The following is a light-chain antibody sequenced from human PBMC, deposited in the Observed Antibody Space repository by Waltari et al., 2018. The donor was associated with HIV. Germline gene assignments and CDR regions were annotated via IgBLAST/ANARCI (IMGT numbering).Light chain of an antibody. CDR2: DVN. CDR3: CSHAGHLIFV. V-gene: IGLV2-11*01. J-gene: IGLJ1*01. CDR1: RSQVATF. Sequence: QSALTQRHSGSGTPGQSLTISSTGTRSQVATFVSWYQRHPGKAPKVIIYDVNKRPPGVPDRFSGSKSGNSASLTISGLQAEDEADYYCCSHAGHLIFVFGPGTKVTVL.